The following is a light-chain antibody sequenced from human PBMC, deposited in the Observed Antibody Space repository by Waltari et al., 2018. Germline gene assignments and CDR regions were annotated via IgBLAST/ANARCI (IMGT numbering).Light chain of an antibody. CDR2: AAS. CDR3: QQSFNVPT. Sequence: DIQMTQSPSSLSASVGDRVTITCRASQSVSHYLSWYQQKPGRAPFLLIYAASSLQSGVPSRFSGSGSGTDFTLTISSLQPDDFASYFCQQSFNVPTFGPGTRVEVK. J-gene: IGKJ1*01. CDR1: QSVSHY. V-gene: IGKV1-39*01.